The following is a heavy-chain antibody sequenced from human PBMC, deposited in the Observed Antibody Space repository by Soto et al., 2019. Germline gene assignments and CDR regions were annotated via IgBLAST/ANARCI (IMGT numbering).Heavy chain of an antibody. CDR3: ASPTNSSSWTFDY. D-gene: IGHD6-13*01. J-gene: IGHJ4*02. Sequence: GASVKVSCKASGGTFSSYAIIWVRQAPGQGLEWMGGIIPIFGTANYAQKFQGRVTITADESTSTAYMELSSLRSEDTAVYYCASPTNSSSWTFDYWGQGTLVTVSS. CDR2: IIPIFGTA. V-gene: IGHV1-69*13. CDR1: GGTFSSYA.